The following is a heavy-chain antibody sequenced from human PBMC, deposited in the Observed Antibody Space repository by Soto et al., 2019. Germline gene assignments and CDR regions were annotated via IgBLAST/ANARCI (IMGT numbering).Heavy chain of an antibody. CDR2: INRKIDGETT. J-gene: IGHJ4*02. Sequence: SLSLSCVVFEYPFSDAWMRWVRQGAGKGLEWVARINRKIDGETTDYATPVEGRFTIARDDSKNTLYLQMSSLKIEDTAVYFCTADHWSWGQGTLVTVSS. CDR1: EYPFSDAW. V-gene: IGHV3-15*01. D-gene: IGHD3-3*01. CDR3: TADHWS.